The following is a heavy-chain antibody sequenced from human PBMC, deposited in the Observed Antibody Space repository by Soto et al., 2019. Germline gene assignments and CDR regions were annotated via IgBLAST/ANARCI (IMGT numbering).Heavy chain of an antibody. CDR1: GGTPSNSA. CDR2: IIPVFGLV. CDR3: AGGRIVVVGSRAYSGMDV. J-gene: IGHJ6*02. Sequence: QVHLLMQSGAEVKKPGSSVKVSCKACGGTPSNSAISWVRQAPGQGLEWMGGIIPVFGLVKYAQNFQGRVTITADESTNTAYMELSSLRPEDTAVYYCAGGRIVVVGSRAYSGMDVWGQGTTVTVSS. V-gene: IGHV1-69*01. D-gene: IGHD3-22*01.